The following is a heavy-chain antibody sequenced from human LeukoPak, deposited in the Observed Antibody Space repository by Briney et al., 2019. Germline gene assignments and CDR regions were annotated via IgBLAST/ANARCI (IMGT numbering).Heavy chain of an antibody. CDR2: IYYSGST. CDR1: GGSISSSSYY. V-gene: IGHV4-39*01. CDR3: AKSLAAAAVNSALDY. J-gene: IGHJ4*02. Sequence: PSETLSLTCTVSGGSISSSSYYWGWIRQPPGKGLEWIGSIYYSGSTYYNPSLKSRVTISVDTSKNQFPLQLNSVTPEDTAVYYCAKSLAAAAVNSALDYWGQGTLVTVSS. D-gene: IGHD6-13*01.